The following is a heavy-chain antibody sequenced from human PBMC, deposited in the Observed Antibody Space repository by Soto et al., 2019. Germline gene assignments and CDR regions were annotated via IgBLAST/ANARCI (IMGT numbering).Heavy chain of an antibody. J-gene: IGHJ6*02. Sequence: GGSLRLSCAASGFTFSSYSMNWVRQAPGKGLEWVSSISSSSSYIYYADSVKGRFTISRDNAKNSLYLQMNSLRAEDTAVYYCARGVSGWQLAGWYYYGMDVWGQGTTVPVYS. V-gene: IGHV3-21*01. D-gene: IGHD1-26*01. CDR2: ISSSSSYI. CDR1: GFTFSSYS. CDR3: ARGVSGWQLAGWYYYGMDV.